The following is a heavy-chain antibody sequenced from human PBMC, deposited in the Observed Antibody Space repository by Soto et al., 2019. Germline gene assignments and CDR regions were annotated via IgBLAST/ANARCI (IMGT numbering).Heavy chain of an antibody. V-gene: IGHV4-39*01. CDR1: GGSISSSSYY. J-gene: IGHJ5*02. Sequence: QLQLQESGPGLVKPSETLSLTCIVSGGSISSSSYYWGWIRQPPGKGLERIGSIYYSGSTYYNPYLKSRVTISVDTTKNQYSLKLSSLTAADTAVYYCARFKVWFDPWGQGTLVTVSS. CDR2: IYYSGST. CDR3: ARFKVWFDP.